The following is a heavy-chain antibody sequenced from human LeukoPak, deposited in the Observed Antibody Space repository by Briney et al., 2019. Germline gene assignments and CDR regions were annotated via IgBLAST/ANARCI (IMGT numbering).Heavy chain of an antibody. Sequence: PGGSLRLSCAASGFTFSSYGMHWVRQAPGKGLEWVAIISYDGSNKYYADSVKGRFTISRDNSKNTLYLLMTSLRAEDTALYYCAKEGGLQSLPYTWFDPWGQGTLVTVST. J-gene: IGHJ5*02. CDR2: ISYDGSNK. CDR3: AKEGGLQSLPYTWFDP. CDR1: GFTFSSYG. D-gene: IGHD5-24*01. V-gene: IGHV3-30*18.